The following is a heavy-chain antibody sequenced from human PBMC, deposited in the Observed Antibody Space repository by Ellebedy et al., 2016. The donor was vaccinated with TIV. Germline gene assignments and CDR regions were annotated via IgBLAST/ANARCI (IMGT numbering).Heavy chain of an antibody. Sequence: MPSETLSLTCTVSGGSISSSSYYWGWIRQPPGKGLEWIGSIYYSGSTYYNPSLKSRVTISVDTSKNQFSLKLSSVTAADTAVYYCARAPTYYSVATTFDYWGQGTLVTVSS. CDR3: ARAPTYYSVATTFDY. V-gene: IGHV4-39*01. D-gene: IGHD5-12*01. J-gene: IGHJ4*02. CDR2: IYYSGST. CDR1: GGSISSSSYY.